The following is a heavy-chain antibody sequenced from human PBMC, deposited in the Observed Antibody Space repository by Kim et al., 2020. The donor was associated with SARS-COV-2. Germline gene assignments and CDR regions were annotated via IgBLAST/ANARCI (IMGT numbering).Heavy chain of an antibody. D-gene: IGHD1-20*01. J-gene: IGHJ3*02. Sequence: SETLSLTCAVYGGSFSGYYWSWIRQPPGKGLEWIGEINHSGSTNYNPSLKSRVTISVDTSKNQFSLKLSSVTAADTAVYYCARGRYNPIWGQGTMVTVSS. V-gene: IGHV4-34*01. CDR3: ARGRYNPI. CDR1: GGSFSGYY. CDR2: INHSGST.